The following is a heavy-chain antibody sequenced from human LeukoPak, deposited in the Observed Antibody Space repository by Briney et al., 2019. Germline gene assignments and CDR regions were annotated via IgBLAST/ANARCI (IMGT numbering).Heavy chain of an antibody. V-gene: IGHV3-23*01. CDR1: GFTFSSYA. Sequence: GGSLRLSCAASGFTFSSYAMSWVRQAPGKGLEWVSAISGSGGSTYYADSVKGRFTISGDNSKNTLYLQMNSLRAEDTAVYYCAKVGQYSSSLGFDYWGQGTLVTVSS. CDR2: ISGSGGST. J-gene: IGHJ4*02. D-gene: IGHD6-6*01. CDR3: AKVGQYSSSLGFDY.